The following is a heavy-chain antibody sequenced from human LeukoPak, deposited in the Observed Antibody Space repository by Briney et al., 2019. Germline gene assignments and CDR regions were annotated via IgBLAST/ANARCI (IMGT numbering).Heavy chain of an antibody. V-gene: IGHV1-3*03. CDR2: INTGNGNT. CDR1: GYTFTTYT. CDR3: ARGAKFRSYGSGTYYTSLPLDP. Sequence: ASVKVSCKASGYTFTTYTLHWVRQAPGQRLQWMGCINTGNGNTRYSQEFQGRVTITRDTSASTAYMELSSLNSEDMAVYYCARGAKFRSYGSGTYYTSLPLDPWGQGTLVSVSS. J-gene: IGHJ5*02. D-gene: IGHD3-10*01.